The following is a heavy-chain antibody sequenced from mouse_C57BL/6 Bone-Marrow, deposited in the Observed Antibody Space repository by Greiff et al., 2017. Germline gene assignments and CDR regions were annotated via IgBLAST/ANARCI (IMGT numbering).Heavy chain of an antibody. J-gene: IGHJ1*01. CDR1: GYTFTSYW. V-gene: IGHV1-55*01. CDR2: IYPGSGST. Sequence: VQLQQPGAELVKPGASVKMSCKASGYTFTSYWITWVKQRPGQGLEWIGDIYPGSGSTNYNEKFKSKATLTVDTSSSTAYMQLSSLTSEDSAVYYCARHSYSNSWYFDVWGAGTTVTVSS. CDR3: ARHSYSNSWYFDV. D-gene: IGHD2-5*01.